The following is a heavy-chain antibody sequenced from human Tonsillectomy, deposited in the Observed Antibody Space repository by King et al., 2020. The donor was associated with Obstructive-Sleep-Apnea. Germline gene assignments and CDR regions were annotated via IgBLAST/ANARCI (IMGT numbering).Heavy chain of an antibody. V-gene: IGHV4-59*01. D-gene: IGHD3-10*01. J-gene: IGHJ4*02. CDR1: GGSISSYY. Sequence: HVQLQESGPGLVKPSETLSLTCTVSGGSISSYYWSWIRQPPGKGLEWIGYIYYSGSTNYNPSLKSRVTISVDTSKNQFSLKLSSVAAADTAVYYCARRALKEVSGRAPFDYWGQGTLVTVSS. CDR2: IYYSGST. CDR3: ARRALKEVSGRAPFDY.